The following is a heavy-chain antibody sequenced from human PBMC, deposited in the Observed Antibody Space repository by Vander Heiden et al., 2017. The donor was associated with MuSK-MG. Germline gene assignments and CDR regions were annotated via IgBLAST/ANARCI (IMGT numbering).Heavy chain of an antibody. CDR2: IYTSGST. CDR1: GGSISSYY. CDR3: AREGGDIGATFPSPFDY. Sequence: QVQLQESGPGLVKPSETLSLTCTVSGGSISSYYWSWIRQPAGKGLEWIGRIYTSGSTNYNPSLKSRVTMSVDTSKNQFSLKLSSVTAADTAVYYCAREGGDIGATFPSPFDYWGQGTLVTVSS. D-gene: IGHD5-12*01. V-gene: IGHV4-4*07. J-gene: IGHJ4*02.